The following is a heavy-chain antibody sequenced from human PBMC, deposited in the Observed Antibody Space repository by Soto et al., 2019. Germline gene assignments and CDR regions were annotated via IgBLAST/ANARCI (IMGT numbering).Heavy chain of an antibody. CDR2: IYYRSKWFH. Sequence: LSLTCVISGDSVSSNGACWNWIRQSPSRGLQWLGRIYYRSKWFHDYAASVESRMAINPDTSRNQFSLQLNYVTPEDTAVYYCARVHCSAGTCLDGLDFWGQGTTVTVSS. CDR1: GDSVSSNGAC. V-gene: IGHV6-1*01. CDR3: ARVHCSAGTCLDGLDF. D-gene: IGHD2-15*01. J-gene: IGHJ6*02.